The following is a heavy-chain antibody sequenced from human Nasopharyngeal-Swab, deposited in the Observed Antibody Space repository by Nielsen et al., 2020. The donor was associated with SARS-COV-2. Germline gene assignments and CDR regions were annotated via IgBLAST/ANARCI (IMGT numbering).Heavy chain of an antibody. CDR2: IKSKSDGRTT. Sequence: GGSLRLTCAASGCTFTNAWMGWVRQAPGKGLEWVGRIKSKSDGRTTDYAAPVKGRFSISRDDSRNTIYVQMNTLQTADTAVYYCTTDRGITERPLFDFWGQGTLVTVSS. CDR1: GCTFTNAW. V-gene: IGHV3-15*01. D-gene: IGHD1-14*01. J-gene: IGHJ4*02. CDR3: TTDRGITERPLFDF.